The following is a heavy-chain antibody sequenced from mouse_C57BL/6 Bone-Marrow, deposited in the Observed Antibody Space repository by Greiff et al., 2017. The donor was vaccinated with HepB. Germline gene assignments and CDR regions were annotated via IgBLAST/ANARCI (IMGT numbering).Heavy chain of an antibody. V-gene: IGHV1-26*01. CDR3: ARQLRPRYWYFDV. J-gene: IGHJ1*03. Sequence: EVQLQQSGPELVKPGASVKISCKASGYTFTDYYMNWVKQSHGKSLEWIGDINPNNGGTSYNQKFKGKATLTVDKSSSTAYMELRSLTSEDSAVYYCARQLRPRYWYFDVWGTGTTVTVSS. D-gene: IGHD3-2*02. CDR1: GYTFTDYY. CDR2: INPNNGGT.